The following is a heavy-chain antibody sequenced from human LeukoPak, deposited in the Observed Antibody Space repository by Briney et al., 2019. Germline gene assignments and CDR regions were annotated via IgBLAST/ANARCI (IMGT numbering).Heavy chain of an antibody. V-gene: IGHV4-30-4*01. CDR3: ARDIDYDFGTWFDP. CDR2: IYYSGST. J-gene: IGHJ5*02. CDR1: GGSISSGDYY. D-gene: IGHD3-3*01. Sequence: SETLSLTCTVSGGSISSGDYYWSWIRQPPGKGLEWIGYIYYSGSTYYNPSLKSRVTISVDTSKNQFSLKLSSVTAADTAVYYCARDIDYDFGTWFDPWGQGTLVTVSS.